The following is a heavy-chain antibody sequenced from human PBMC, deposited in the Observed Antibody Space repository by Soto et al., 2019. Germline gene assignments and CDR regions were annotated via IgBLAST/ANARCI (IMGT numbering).Heavy chain of an antibody. J-gene: IGHJ3*02. Sequence: SETLSLTCTVSGGSISSYYWSWIRQPPGKGLEWIGYIYYSGSTNYNPSLKSRVTISVDTSKNQFSLKLSSVTTADTAVYYCARDRKLGNPGGDAFDIWGQGTMVTVSS. CDR2: IYYSGST. CDR1: GGSISSYY. V-gene: IGHV4-59*01. CDR3: ARDRKLGNPGGDAFDI. D-gene: IGHD7-27*01.